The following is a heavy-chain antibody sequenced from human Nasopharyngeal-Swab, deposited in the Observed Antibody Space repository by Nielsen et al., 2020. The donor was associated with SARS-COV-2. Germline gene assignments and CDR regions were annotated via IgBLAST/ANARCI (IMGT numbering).Heavy chain of an antibody. CDR1: GCSISSYY. D-gene: IGHD4-17*01. J-gene: IGHJ3*02. V-gene: IGHV4-59*01. CDR3: ARFQRYGVNAFDI. Sequence: ESLKISCTVSGCSISSYYLSWIRQPPGKGLEWIGYIYYSGSTNYNPSLKSRVTISVDTSKNQFSLKLSSVTAADTAVYYCARFQRYGVNAFDIWGQGTMVTVSS. CDR2: IYYSGST.